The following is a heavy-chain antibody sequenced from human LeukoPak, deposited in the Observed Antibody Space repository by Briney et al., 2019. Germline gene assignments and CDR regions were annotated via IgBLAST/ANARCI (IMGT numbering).Heavy chain of an antibody. CDR2: IYGSGTT. CDR3: AKETAYQFDY. CDR1: GFTFSSYV. J-gene: IGHJ4*02. V-gene: IGHV3-23*01. Sequence: PGGSLRLSCAASGFTFSSYVMSWARQAPGKGLEWVSGIYGSGTTYYADSVKGRFTISRDNSKNTVDLQMNSLRAEDTAVYYCAKETAYQFDYWGQGILVTVSS.